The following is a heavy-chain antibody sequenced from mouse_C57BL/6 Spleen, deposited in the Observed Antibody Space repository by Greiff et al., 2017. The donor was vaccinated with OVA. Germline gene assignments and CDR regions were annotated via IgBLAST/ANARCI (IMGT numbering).Heavy chain of an antibody. CDR3: AHGSSRYWYFDV. CDR1: GYTFTSYG. D-gene: IGHD1-1*01. Sequence: QVQLQQSGAELARPGASVKLSCKASGYTFTSYGISWVKQRTGQGLEWIGEIYPRSGTTYYNEKFKGKATLTADKSSSTAYMELRSLTSWDSAVYFCAHGSSRYWYFDVWGTGTTVTVSS. V-gene: IGHV1-81*01. CDR2: IYPRSGTT. J-gene: IGHJ1*03.